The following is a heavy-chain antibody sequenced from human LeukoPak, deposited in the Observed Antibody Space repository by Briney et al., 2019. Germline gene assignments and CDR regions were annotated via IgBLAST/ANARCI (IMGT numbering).Heavy chain of an antibody. D-gene: IGHD6-19*01. CDR2: INAANGNT. CDR3: ARGAPIRVAVAATFDP. CDR1: GFNFITYT. V-gene: IGHV1-3*01. Sequence: ASVKVSCKTSGFNFITYTMHWVRQAPGQRLEWMGWINAANGNTQYSQKFQGRVTITRDTSASTAYMELSSLRSEDTAMYYCARGAPIRVAVAATFDPWGQGTLVTVPS. J-gene: IGHJ5*02.